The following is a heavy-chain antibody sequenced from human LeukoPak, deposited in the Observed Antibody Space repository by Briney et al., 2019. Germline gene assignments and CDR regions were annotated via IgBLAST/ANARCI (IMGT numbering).Heavy chain of an antibody. D-gene: IGHD1-26*01. Sequence: GGSLRLSCAASGFTFSGYWMTWVRQAPGKGLEWVANIKQDGSEKYYVDSVKGRFTVSRDNSKNTLYLQMNSLRAEDTAVYYCARSLVGATPGYWGQGTLVTVSS. V-gene: IGHV3-7*01. CDR2: IKQDGSEK. CDR3: ARSLVGATPGY. CDR1: GFTFSGYW. J-gene: IGHJ4*02.